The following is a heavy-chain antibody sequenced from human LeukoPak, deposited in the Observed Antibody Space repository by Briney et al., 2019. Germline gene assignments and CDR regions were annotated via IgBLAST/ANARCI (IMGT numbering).Heavy chain of an antibody. CDR1: GFTFSSYG. Sequence: RGSLRLSCAASGFTFSSYGMHWVRQAPGKGLEWVAFIRYDGSNKYYADSVKGRFTISRDNSKNTLYLQMNSLRAEDTAVYYCAKALLRYFDWLSYWGQGTLVTVSS. V-gene: IGHV3-30*02. CDR3: AKALLRYFDWLSY. D-gene: IGHD3-9*01. CDR2: IRYDGSNK. J-gene: IGHJ4*02.